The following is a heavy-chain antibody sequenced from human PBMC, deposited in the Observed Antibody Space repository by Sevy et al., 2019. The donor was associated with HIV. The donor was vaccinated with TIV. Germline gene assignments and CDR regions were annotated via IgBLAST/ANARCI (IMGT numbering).Heavy chain of an antibody. V-gene: IGHV3-33*01. J-gene: IGHJ4*02. CDR1: GFTFSSYG. D-gene: IGHD3-10*01. CDR3: ARDKLPPVMVTMVRGALSYYFDS. Sequence: GGSLRLSCATSGFTFSSYGMHWVRQTPGKGLEWVAAIWYDGSSKYYADSVKGRFTISRDNSKNTLYLQMNSLRAEDTAVYYCARDKLPPVMVTMVRGALSYYFDSWGQGSLVTVSS. CDR2: IWYDGSSK.